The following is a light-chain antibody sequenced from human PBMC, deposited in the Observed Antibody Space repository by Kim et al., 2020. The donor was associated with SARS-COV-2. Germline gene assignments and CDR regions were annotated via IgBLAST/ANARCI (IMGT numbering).Light chain of an antibody. J-gene: IGKJ1*01. CDR2: GAS. V-gene: IGKV1-17*03. Sequence: ASVGDSVTITCRASQAIGIFLVWFQQKPGKVPQRLIYGASSLQTGVPSRFSGSGSGTEFSLTISSLQPEDFATYYCLQHYNYPPTFGQGTKVDI. CDR1: QAIGIF. CDR3: LQHYNYPPT.